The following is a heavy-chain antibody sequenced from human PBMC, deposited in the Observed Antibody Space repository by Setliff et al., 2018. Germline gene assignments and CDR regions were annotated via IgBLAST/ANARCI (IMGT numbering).Heavy chain of an antibody. J-gene: IGHJ6*03. CDR3: AREGVGSRFYYAYMDV. CDR1: GFTFSSNN. V-gene: IGHV3-21*01. CDR2: ISGSSSYI. Sequence: GGSLRLSCAASGFTFSSNNMHWVRQAPGKGLEWVSCISGSSSYIYYADSVKGRFTISRDSAKNSLYLQMNSLRAEDTAVYYCAREGVGSRFYYAYMDVWGKGTTVTVSS. D-gene: IGHD3-10*01.